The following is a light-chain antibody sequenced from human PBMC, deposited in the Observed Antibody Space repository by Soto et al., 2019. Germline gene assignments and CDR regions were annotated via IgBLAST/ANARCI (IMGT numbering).Light chain of an antibody. CDR3: QQYDSYSWT. CDR2: KAS. Sequence: DIQMTQSPLTLSASVGDRVTITCRASQSISTWLAWYQQKPGKAPNLLIYKASTLDSGVPSRFSGSGSGTEFTLTISSLQPDDFATYYCQQYDSYSWTFGQGTKVEIK. J-gene: IGKJ1*01. V-gene: IGKV1-5*03. CDR1: QSISTW.